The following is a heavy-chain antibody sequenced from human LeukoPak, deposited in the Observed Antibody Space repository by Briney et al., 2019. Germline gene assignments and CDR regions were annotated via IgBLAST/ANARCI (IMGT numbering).Heavy chain of an antibody. Sequence: SETLSLTCTVSGGSISSYYWSWIRQPPGKGLEWIGEINHSGSTNYNPSLKSRVTISVDTSKNQFSLKLSSVTAADTAVYYCARGNSGSYYGYWGQGTLVTVSS. CDR2: INHSGST. V-gene: IGHV4-34*01. CDR1: GGSISSYY. D-gene: IGHD1-26*01. J-gene: IGHJ4*02. CDR3: ARGNSGSYYGY.